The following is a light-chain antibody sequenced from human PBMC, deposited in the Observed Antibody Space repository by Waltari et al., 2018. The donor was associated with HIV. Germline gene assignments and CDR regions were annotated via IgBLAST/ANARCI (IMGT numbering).Light chain of an antibody. V-gene: IGLV1-51*01. CDR3: GTWDTSLSSGEV. CDR1: RSNIGERY. Sequence: QSVLTQPPSVSAAPGQKVTISCSGSRSNIGERYVSRYQQLPGTAPKLLIYDNDKRPSGIADRFSGSKSGTSAALGITGLQTGDEAVYYCGTWDTSLSSGEVFGGGTKLTVL. CDR2: DND. J-gene: IGLJ2*01.